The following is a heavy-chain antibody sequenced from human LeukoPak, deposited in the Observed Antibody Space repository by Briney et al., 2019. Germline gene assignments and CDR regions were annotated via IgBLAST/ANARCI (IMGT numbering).Heavy chain of an antibody. D-gene: IGHD3-3*01. CDR2: VYSGGST. V-gene: IGHV3-66*04. CDR3: ARHFGVISEGVYYYYYGLDV. Sequence: PGGSLRLSCAASGFTVSTIYMSWVRQAPGKGLGWVSVVYSGGSTYYADSVKGRFTISRDNSKNTLYLQMSSLRAEDTAVYYCARHFGVISEGVYYYYYGLDVWGQGTTVTVSS. J-gene: IGHJ6*02. CDR1: GFTVSTIY.